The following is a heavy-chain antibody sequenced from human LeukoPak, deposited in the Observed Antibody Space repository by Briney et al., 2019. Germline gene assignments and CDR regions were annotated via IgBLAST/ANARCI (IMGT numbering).Heavy chain of an antibody. V-gene: IGHV4-61*02. CDR3: ARLLDNDSSGDPDTFDM. D-gene: IGHD3-22*01. Sequence: KPSQTLSLTCTVSGGSISSGSYYWSWIRQPAGKGLEWIGRIYTSGSTNYNPSLKSRVTISVDTSKNQFSLKLSSVTAADTAVYYCARLLDNDSSGDPDTFDMWGQGTVVTVSS. J-gene: IGHJ3*02. CDR2: IYTSGST. CDR1: GGSISSGSYY.